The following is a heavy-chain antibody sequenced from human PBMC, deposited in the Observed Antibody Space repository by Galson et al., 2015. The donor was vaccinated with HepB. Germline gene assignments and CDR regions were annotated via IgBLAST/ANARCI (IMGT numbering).Heavy chain of an antibody. CDR1: GFTFINSG. V-gene: IGHV3-48*02. D-gene: IGHD6-25*01. CDR2: ISGTSTTI. J-gene: IGHJ4*02. Sequence: SLRLSCAGSGFTFINSGMNWVRQAPGKGLEWVSYISGTSTTILYADSVKGRFTISRENAKNSLYLQMNSLRDEDTAVYYCASAAGSSWGQGTLVTVSS. CDR3: ASAAGSS.